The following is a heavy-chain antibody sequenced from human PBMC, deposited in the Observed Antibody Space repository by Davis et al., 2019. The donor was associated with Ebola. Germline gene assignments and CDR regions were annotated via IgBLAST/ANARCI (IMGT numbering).Heavy chain of an antibody. D-gene: IGHD6-19*01. CDR2: INTNTGNP. V-gene: IGHV7-4-1*02. CDR3: ARETAYSSLSY. J-gene: IGHJ4*02. Sequence: AASVKVSCKASGGTLSSYTFSWVRQAPGQGLEWMGWINTNTGNPTYAQGFTGRFVFSLDTSVSTAYLQISSLKAEDTAVYYCARETAYSSLSYWGQGTLVTVSS. CDR1: GGTLSSYT.